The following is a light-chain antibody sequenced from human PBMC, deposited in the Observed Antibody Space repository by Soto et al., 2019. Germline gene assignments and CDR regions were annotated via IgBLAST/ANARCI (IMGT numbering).Light chain of an antibody. CDR3: QQRSNWRT. Sequence: EIVLTQSPATLSVFPGERVTLSCRASQGVGSSLAWYQQRPGQAPRLLVSGASTRASGIPARVSGSGFGTEFTLTISSLQSDDFAVYYCQQRSNWRTFGQGTRLEIK. CDR1: QGVGSS. V-gene: IGKV3-15*01. J-gene: IGKJ5*01. CDR2: GAS.